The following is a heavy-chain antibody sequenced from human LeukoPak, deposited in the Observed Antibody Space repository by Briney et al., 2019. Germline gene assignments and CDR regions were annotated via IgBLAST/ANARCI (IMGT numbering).Heavy chain of an antibody. D-gene: IGHD1-26*01. CDR1: GGSISSSSYY. Sequence: SETLSLTCTVSGGSISSSSYYWGWIRQPPGKGLEWIGSIYYSGSTYYNPSLKSRVTISVDTSKNQFSLKLSSVTAADTAVYYCARARVGHYYYYYMDVWGKGTTVTISS. V-gene: IGHV4-39*01. CDR3: ARARVGHYYYYYMDV. J-gene: IGHJ6*03. CDR2: IYYSGST.